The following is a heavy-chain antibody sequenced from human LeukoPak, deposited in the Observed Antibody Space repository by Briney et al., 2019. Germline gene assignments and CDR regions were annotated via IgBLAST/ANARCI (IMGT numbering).Heavy chain of an antibody. CDR1: GFTFSSYG. V-gene: IGHV3-30*02. J-gene: IGHJ4*02. CDR2: IRYDGSNK. Sequence: TGGSLRLSCAASGFTFSSYGMHWVRQAPGKGLEWVAFIRYDGSNKYYADSVKGRFTISRDNSKNTLYLQMNSLRAEDTAVYYCAKERCSSTSCYYFDYWGQGTLVTVSS. CDR3: AKERCSSTSCYYFDY. D-gene: IGHD2-2*01.